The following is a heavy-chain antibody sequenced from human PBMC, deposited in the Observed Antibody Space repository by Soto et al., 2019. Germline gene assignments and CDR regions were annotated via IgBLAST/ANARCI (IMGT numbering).Heavy chain of an antibody. CDR2: IWYDGSNK. CDR1: GFTFNEYG. CDR3: ATVVAAAGSDY. V-gene: IGHV3-33*08. D-gene: IGHD2-15*01. Sequence: GGSLELSCVVSGFTFNEYGMHWVRQAPGKGLEWVAVIWYDGSNKYYADSVKGRFTISRDNSKNTLYLQMNSLRAEDTAVYYCATVVAAAGSDYWGQGTLVTVSS. J-gene: IGHJ4*02.